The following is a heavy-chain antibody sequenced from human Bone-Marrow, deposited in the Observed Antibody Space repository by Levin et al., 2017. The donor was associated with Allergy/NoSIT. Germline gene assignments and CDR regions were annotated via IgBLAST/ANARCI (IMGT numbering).Heavy chain of an antibody. CDR1: GFSLSTVGLG. CDR2: IYWNDNR. D-gene: IGHD3-22*01. J-gene: IGHJ4*02. Sequence: SGPTLVKPTQTLTLTCSISGFSLSTVGLGVGWIRQSPGEAPECLALIYWNDNRRYNPSLINRVTVTQDTSKNQVVLTMTNMDPVDTATYYCARLFYFDSSGYCLDHWGQGALVTVSS. V-gene: IGHV2-5*01. CDR3: ARLFYFDSSGYCLDH.